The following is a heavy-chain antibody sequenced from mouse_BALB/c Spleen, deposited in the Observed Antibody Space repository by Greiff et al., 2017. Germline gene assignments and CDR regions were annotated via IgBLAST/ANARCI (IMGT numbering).Heavy chain of an antibody. Sequence: EVKLMESGPGLVKPSQSLSLTCSVTGYSITSGYYWNWIRQFPGNKLEWMGYISYDGSNNYNPSLKNRISITRDTSKNQFFLKLNSVTTEDTATYYCARDRLGRDAMDYWSQGTSVTVSS. J-gene: IGHJ4*01. CDR1: GYSITSGYY. CDR2: ISYDGSN. CDR3: ARDRLGRDAMDY. D-gene: IGHD4-1*01. V-gene: IGHV3-6*02.